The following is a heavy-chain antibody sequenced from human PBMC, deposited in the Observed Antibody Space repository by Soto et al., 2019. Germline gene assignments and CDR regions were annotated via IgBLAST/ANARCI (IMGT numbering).Heavy chain of an antibody. CDR1: GFTFSSYA. CDR3: AKSMGAQRS. D-gene: IGHD1-26*01. Sequence: RRLSCAAPGFTFSSYAMSWVRQAPGKGLEWVSAISGSGGSTYYADSVKGRFTISRDNSKNTLYLQMNSLRAEDTAVYYCAKSMGAQRSWGQGTLVTVSS. J-gene: IGHJ4*02. V-gene: IGHV3-23*01. CDR2: ISGSGGST.